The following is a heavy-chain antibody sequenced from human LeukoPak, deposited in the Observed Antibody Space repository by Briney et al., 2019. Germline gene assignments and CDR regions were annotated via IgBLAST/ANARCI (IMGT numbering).Heavy chain of an antibody. Sequence: ASETLSLTCAVYGGSFSGYYWSWIRQPPGKGLEWIGEINHSGSTNYNPSLKSRVTISVDTSKNQFSLKLSSVTAADTAVYYCAKSHRYGGNRLNAFDIWGQGTMVTVSS. J-gene: IGHJ3*02. D-gene: IGHD4-23*01. CDR1: GGSFSGYY. CDR3: AKSHRYGGNRLNAFDI. CDR2: INHSGST. V-gene: IGHV4-34*01.